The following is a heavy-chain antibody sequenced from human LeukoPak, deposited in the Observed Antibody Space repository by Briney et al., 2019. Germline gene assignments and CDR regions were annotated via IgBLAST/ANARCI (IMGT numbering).Heavy chain of an antibody. D-gene: IGHD2-2*01. CDR3: ASWYHIDY. CDR1: GFIFNDFW. J-gene: IGHJ4*02. V-gene: IGHV3-53*01. Sequence: GGSLRLSCTASGFIFNDFWMSWVRQAPGKGLEWVSLIHSGGTRYTDSVRGRFTISRDNSKNTLYLQMNSLRAEDTAMYYCASWYHIDYWGQGTLVTVSS. CDR2: IHSGGTR.